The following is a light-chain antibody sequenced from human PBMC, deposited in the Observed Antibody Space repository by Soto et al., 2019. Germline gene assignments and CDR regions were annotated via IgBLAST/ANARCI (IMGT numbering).Light chain of an antibody. Sequence: EVVLTQSPGTLSLSPGERATVSCRASQSISSSYLAWYQQRPGQAPRLLIHGASSRATGIPDRFSGSGSGTDFTLTISRLEPEDFAVYYCQQYGISSHTFGQGTKLEIK. CDR3: QQYGISSHT. V-gene: IGKV3-20*01. CDR1: QSISSSY. CDR2: GAS. J-gene: IGKJ2*01.